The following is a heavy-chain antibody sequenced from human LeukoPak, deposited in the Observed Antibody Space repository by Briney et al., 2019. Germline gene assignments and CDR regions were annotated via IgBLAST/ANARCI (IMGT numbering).Heavy chain of an antibody. Sequence: ASVTVSCKASGYTFTGYYMHWVRQAPGQGLEWMGWINPNSGGTNYAQKFQGRVTMTRDTSISTAYMELSRLRSDDTAVYYCARDRSGVYYYDSSGYYYHYWGQGTLVTVSS. V-gene: IGHV1-2*02. CDR3: ARDRSGVYYYDSSGYYYHY. D-gene: IGHD3-22*01. CDR2: INPNSGGT. CDR1: GYTFTGYY. J-gene: IGHJ4*02.